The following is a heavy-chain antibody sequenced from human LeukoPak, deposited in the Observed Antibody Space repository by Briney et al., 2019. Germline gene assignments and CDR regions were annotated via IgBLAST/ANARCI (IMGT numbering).Heavy chain of an antibody. V-gene: IGHV3-30*02. J-gene: IGHJ3*02. Sequence: GGSLRLSCAASEFTFNNYWMSWVRQAPGKGLEWVAFIRYDGSNKYYADSVKGRFTISRDNSKNTLYLQMNSLRAEDTAVYYCAKDSYWAFDIWGQGTMVTVSS. CDR2: IRYDGSNK. CDR3: AKDSYWAFDI. D-gene: IGHD2-8*02. CDR1: EFTFNNYW.